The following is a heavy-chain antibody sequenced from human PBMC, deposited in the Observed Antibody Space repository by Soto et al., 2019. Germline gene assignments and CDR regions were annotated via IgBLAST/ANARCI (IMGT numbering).Heavy chain of an antibody. Sequence: QVQLVQSGPEVKKPGASVRVSCKASGYTFNNFAINWVRQAPGQGLEWLGWISAYNGETEYAQKFQGRVIMTTDASTSTAYLEVRSLRSDETAVYYCAREQTRWLKDAFDIWGQGTMVIVSS. D-gene: IGHD5-12*01. CDR3: AREQTRWLKDAFDI. CDR2: ISAYNGET. J-gene: IGHJ3*02. CDR1: GYTFNNFA. V-gene: IGHV1-18*01.